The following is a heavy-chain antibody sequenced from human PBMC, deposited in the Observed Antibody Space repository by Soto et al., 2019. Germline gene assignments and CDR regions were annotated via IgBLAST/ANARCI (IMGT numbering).Heavy chain of an antibody. Sequence: GGSLRLSCTASGFTFGDYAMSWFRQAPGKGLECVGFIRSKTDGGTTDYVVPVKGRFTISRDDSKNTLYLQMDSLNTEDTAVYYCTTQISTVTYYFDYWGQGTLVTVSS. V-gene: IGHV3-49*03. D-gene: IGHD4-17*01. CDR1: GFTFGDYA. CDR3: TTQISTVTYYFDY. CDR2: IRSKTDGGTT. J-gene: IGHJ4*02.